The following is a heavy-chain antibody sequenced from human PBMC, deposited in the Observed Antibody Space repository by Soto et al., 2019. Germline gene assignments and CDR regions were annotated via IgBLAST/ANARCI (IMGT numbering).Heavy chain of an antibody. CDR2: IYYSGST. D-gene: IGHD4-17*01. J-gene: IGHJ6*02. CDR3: ARGSYITVTSFYYYYYGMDV. V-gene: IGHV4-31*03. Sequence: TLSLTCTVSGGSISSGGYYWSWIRQHPGKGLEWIGYIYYSGSTYYNPSLKSRVTISVDTSKNQFSLKLSSVTAADTAVYYCARGSYITVTSFYYYYYGMDVWGQGTTVTVS. CDR1: GGSISSGGYY.